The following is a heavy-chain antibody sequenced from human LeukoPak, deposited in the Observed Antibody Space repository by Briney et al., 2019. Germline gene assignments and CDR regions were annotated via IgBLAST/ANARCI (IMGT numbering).Heavy chain of an antibody. CDR3: VRDLDSYFDY. CDR2: ISYDGSDK. V-gene: IGHV3-33*01. J-gene: IGHJ4*02. CDR1: GITFRSYG. Sequence: GSLRLSCAVSGITFRSYGMHWVRQAPGKGLEWVAVISYDGSDKCFADSVKGRFTISRDNSKNTLYLQMNSLRAEDTAVYYCVRDLDSYFDYWGQGTLVTVSS.